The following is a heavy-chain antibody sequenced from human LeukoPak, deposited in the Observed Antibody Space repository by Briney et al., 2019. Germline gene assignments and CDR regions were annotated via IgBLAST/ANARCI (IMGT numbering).Heavy chain of an antibody. CDR1: GGSICTYY. Sequence: PSETLSLTCTVSGGSICTYYWTWIRQPPGKGLEWIGYIYYTGSTNYNPSLKSRVTISVDTSKNQFSLKLSSVTAADTAVYYCARDKSGSYIDYWGQGTLVTVSS. CDR3: ARDKSGSYIDY. J-gene: IGHJ4*02. CDR2: IYYTGST. V-gene: IGHV4-59*01. D-gene: IGHD1-26*01.